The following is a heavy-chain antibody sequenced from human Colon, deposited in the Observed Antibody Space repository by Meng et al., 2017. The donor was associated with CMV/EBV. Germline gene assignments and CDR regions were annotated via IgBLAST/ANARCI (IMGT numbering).Heavy chain of an antibody. CDR2: IYYSGST. J-gene: IGHJ5*02. CDR1: GGSISSYY. D-gene: IGHD1-1*01. Sequence: SETLSLTCTVSGGSISSYYWSWIRQPPGKGLERIGYIYYSGSTNYNPSLKSRVTISVDTSKNQFSLKLSSVTAADTAVYYCARERTGRVDPWGQGTLVTVSS. V-gene: IGHV4-59*01. CDR3: ARERTGRVDP.